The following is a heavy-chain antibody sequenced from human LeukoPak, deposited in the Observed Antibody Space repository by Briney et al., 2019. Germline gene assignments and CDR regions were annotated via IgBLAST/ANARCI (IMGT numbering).Heavy chain of an antibody. Sequence: LGGSLRLSCAVSGFKFSSYWMHWVRQAPGKGLVWVSRIKSDGTSTDYADSVKGRFTISRDNVKNTLYLRMNSLRAEDTGVYYCARSRTFAFEIWGQGTMVSVTS. D-gene: IGHD1-1*01. J-gene: IGHJ3*02. V-gene: IGHV3-74*01. CDR3: ARSRTFAFEI. CDR2: IKSDGTST. CDR1: GFKFSSYW.